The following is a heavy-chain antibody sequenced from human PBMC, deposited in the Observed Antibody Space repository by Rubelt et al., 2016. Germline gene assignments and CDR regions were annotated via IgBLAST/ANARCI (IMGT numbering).Heavy chain of an antibody. CDR3: ARGTGSYLRTMDA. CDR1: GYTFTSYA. D-gene: IGHD3-10*01. V-gene: IGHV1-3*01. J-gene: IGHJ6*02. Sequence: QVQLVQSGAEVKKPGASVKVSCKASGYTFTSYAMHWVRQAPGQRLEWMGWINAGNGNTKYAQKCQGGVTITRDRSASTAYMELSSLRSEDTAVYYCARGTGSYLRTMDAWGQGTTVTVSS. CDR2: INAGNGNT.